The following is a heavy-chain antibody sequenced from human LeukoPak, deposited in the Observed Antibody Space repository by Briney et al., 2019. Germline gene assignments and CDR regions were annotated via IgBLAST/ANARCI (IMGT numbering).Heavy chain of an antibody. CDR1: GFTVSINS. CDR2: ISPSGSTT. J-gene: IGHJ4*02. Sequence: GGSLRLSCTVSGFTVSINSMTWVRQAPGKGLEWVSSISPSGSTTYYADSVKGRFTISRDNSKNTLYLQMNSLRAEDTAVYYCAKIMALYCSGGTCNEIDYWGQGTLVTVSS. CDR3: AKIMALYCSGGTCNEIDY. V-gene: IGHV3-23*01. D-gene: IGHD2-15*01.